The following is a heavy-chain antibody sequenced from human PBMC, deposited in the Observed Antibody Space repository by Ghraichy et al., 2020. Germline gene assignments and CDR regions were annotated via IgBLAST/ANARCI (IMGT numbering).Heavy chain of an antibody. CDR3: ARVKWRGDPFPYYGMDI. D-gene: IGHD3-16*01. J-gene: IGHJ6*02. CDR2: IDQSGDT. Sequence: SQTLSLTCAVYNGSFSGYYWSWIRQSPGKGLEWIGEIDQSGDTYYAPSLRGRVTLSVDTSKRQFSLKVTSLTAADTAVYYCARVKWRGDPFPYYGMDIWGQGTAVTVSS. V-gene: IGHV4-34*01. CDR1: NGSFSGYY.